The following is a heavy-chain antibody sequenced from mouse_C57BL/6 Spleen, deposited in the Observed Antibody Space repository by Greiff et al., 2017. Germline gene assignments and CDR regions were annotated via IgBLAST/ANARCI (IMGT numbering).Heavy chain of an antibody. D-gene: IGHD1-1*01. CDR1: GYTFTDYY. Sequence: QVQLQQPGPELVKPGASVKISCKASGYTFTDYYINWVKQRPGQGLEWIGWIFPGSGSTYYNEKFKGKATLTVDKSSSAAYMLLSSLTSEDSAVYFCARNREPVVATGYFDYWGQGTTLTVSS. CDR3: ARNREPVVATGYFDY. V-gene: IGHV1-75*01. J-gene: IGHJ2*01. CDR2: IFPGSGST.